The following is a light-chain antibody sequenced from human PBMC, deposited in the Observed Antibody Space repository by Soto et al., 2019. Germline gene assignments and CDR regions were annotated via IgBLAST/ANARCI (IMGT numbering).Light chain of an antibody. Sequence: QSALTQPASVSGSPGQSITISCTGTSTDVGGYNYVSWYQLHPGKAPKLMIYEVSNRPSGVSDRFSGSKSGNTASLTISGLQAEYEADYYCSSYTGSYTWVFGGGTKLTVL. J-gene: IGLJ3*02. CDR3: SSYTGSYTWV. CDR2: EVS. CDR1: STDVGGYNY. V-gene: IGLV2-14*01.